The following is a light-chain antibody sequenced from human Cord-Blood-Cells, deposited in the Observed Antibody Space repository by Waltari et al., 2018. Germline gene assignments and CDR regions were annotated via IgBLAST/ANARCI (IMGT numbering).Light chain of an antibody. CDR1: QSALYSSNNKNY. V-gene: IGKV4-1*01. J-gene: IGKJ1*01. CDR3: QQYYSTPPT. CDR2: WAS. Sequence: DIVMNKSPDSMAVSLAVGANINCTYSQSALYSSNNKNYLAWYQQKPGQLPKLLIYWASTRESGVPDRFSGSGSGTDFTLTISSLQAEDVAVYYCQQYYSTPPTFGQGTKVEIK.